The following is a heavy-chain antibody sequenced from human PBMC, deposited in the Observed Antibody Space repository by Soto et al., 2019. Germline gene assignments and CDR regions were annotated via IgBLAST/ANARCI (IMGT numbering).Heavy chain of an antibody. CDR3: AKDRRAGGNSAFYFDF. V-gene: IGHV3-23*01. CDR2: ISATGGGT. D-gene: IGHD3-16*01. J-gene: IGHJ4*02. Sequence: GGSLRLSCAASGFKFSDYAMSWVRQAPGKGLEWVSLISATGGGTYYADSVKGRFTISRDNSHNTLYLQVHSLTAEDTAVYYCAKDRRAGGNSAFYFDFWGQGAQVTV. CDR1: GFKFSDYA.